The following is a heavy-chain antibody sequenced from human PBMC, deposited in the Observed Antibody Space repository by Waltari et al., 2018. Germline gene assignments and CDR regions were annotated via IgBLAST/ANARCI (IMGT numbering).Heavy chain of an antibody. CDR1: GFTFSDFY. D-gene: IGHD3-22*01. J-gene: IGHJ6*02. Sequence: QVQLVESGGRFVKPGRSLRLSCAASGFTFSDFYLSGIRQVPGRGLEWVAYMSSTREIIYYADSVRGRFTISRDNARKSLYLDMNSLRAEDTAVYYCARAGFDHQSSGYGMDVWGQGTTVTVSS. CDR2: MSSTREII. CDR3: ARAGFDHQSSGYGMDV. V-gene: IGHV3-11*01.